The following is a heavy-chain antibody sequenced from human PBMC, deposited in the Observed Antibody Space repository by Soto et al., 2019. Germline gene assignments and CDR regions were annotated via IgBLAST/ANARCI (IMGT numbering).Heavy chain of an antibody. D-gene: IGHD3-10*01. CDR1: GFTFSSYG. J-gene: IGHJ3*02. CDR2: ISVDGGNS. CDR3: AKTQGRDLPFRAFDI. Sequence: QVQLVESGGGVVQPGRSLRLSCAASGFTFSSYGMHWVRQVPGKGLEWVAIISVDGGNSYTADSVKGRFTISRDNSKDTLYLQMNSLRAEDTAVYYCAKTQGRDLPFRAFDIWGQGTMVTVSS. V-gene: IGHV3-30*18.